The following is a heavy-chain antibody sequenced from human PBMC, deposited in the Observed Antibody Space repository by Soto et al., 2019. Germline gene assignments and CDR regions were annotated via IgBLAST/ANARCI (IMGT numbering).Heavy chain of an antibody. CDR3: ARARDGPYYYYYYGMDV. Sequence: GESLKISCKGSGYSFTSYWISWVRQMPGKGLEWMGRIDPSDSYTNSSPSFQGHVTISADKSISTAYLQWSSLKASDTAMYYCARARDGPYYYYYYGMDVWGQGTTGTAP. J-gene: IGHJ6*02. V-gene: IGHV5-10-1*01. CDR1: GYSFTSYW. CDR2: IDPSDSYT.